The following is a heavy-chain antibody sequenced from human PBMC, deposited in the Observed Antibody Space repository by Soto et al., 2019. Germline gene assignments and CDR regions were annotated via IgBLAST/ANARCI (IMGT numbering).Heavy chain of an antibody. CDR2: IIPIFGTP. V-gene: IGHV1-69*12. D-gene: IGHD3-16*01. CDR3: AFTLSANYYYGMDV. CDR1: GGTFSSYA. Sequence: QVQLVQSGAEVKKPGSSVKVSCKASGGTFSSYAISWVRQAPGQGLEWMGGIIPIFGTPDYAQKFQGRVTMTADESTSPAYMELGSRRSEDAAVYYCAFTLSANYYYGMDVWGQGTTVTVSS. J-gene: IGHJ6*02.